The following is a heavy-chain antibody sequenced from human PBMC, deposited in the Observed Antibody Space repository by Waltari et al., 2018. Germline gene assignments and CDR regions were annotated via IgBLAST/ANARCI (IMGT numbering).Heavy chain of an antibody. CDR3: ARDGEVQGVIADY. D-gene: IGHD3-10*01. J-gene: IGHJ4*02. CDR2: INPNSGDT. CDR1: GYTFTGYY. V-gene: IGHV1-2*06. Sequence: QVQLVQSGAEVKKPGASVKVSCKASGYTFTGYYMHWVRQAPGQGLEWMGRINPNSGDTNYAQKFQGRVTMTRDTSISTAYMELSRLRSDDTAVYYCARDGEVQGVIADYWGQGTLVTVSS.